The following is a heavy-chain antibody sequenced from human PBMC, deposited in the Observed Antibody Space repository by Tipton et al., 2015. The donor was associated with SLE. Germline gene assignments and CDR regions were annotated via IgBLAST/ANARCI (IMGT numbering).Heavy chain of an antibody. CDR3: AREIIAAAGRGAFDI. CDR1: GGSISSHY. Sequence: TLSLTCTVSGGSISSHYWSWIRQPPGKGLEWIGYIYYSGSTNYNPSLKSRVTISVDTSKNQFSLKLSSVTAADTAVYYCAREIIAAAGRGAFDIWGQGTMVTASS. V-gene: IGHV4-59*11. J-gene: IGHJ3*02. D-gene: IGHD6-13*01. CDR2: IYYSGST.